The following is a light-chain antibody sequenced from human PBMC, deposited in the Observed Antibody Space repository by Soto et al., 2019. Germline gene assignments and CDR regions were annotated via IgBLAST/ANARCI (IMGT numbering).Light chain of an antibody. CDR3: QQYNTWSSIT. CDR2: DTS. Sequence: EIVMTQSPATLSVSPGERATLSCGASQSISSKLIWYQQKPGQAPRLLMYDTSTRATGIPARFSGSGSGTEFTLTISSLQSEDFAVYYCQQYNTWSSITFGQGTRLEIK. V-gene: IGKV3-15*01. CDR1: QSISSK. J-gene: IGKJ5*01.